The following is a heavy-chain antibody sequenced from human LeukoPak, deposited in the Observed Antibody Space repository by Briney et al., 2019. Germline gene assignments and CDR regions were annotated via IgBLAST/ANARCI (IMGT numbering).Heavy chain of an antibody. CDR3: AELGITMIGGV. V-gene: IGHV3-48*03. J-gene: IGHJ6*04. CDR1: GFTFSSYE. CDR2: ISSSGSTI. D-gene: IGHD3-10*02. Sequence: GGSLRLPCAASGFTFSSYEMNWVRQAPGKGLEWVSYISSSGSTIYYADSVKGRFTISRDNAKNSLYLQMDSLRAEDTAVYYCAELGITMIGGVWGKGTTVTISS.